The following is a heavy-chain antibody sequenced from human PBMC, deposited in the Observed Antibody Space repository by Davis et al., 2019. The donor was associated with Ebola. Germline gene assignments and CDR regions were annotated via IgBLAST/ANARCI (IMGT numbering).Heavy chain of an antibody. CDR3: ARKGAMATRFDDYYYGMDV. J-gene: IGHJ6*02. Sequence: SVKVSCKASGGTFSSYAISWVRQAPGQGLEWMGGIIPIFGTANYAQKFQGRVTITADESTSTAYMELSSLRSEDTAVYYCARKGAMATRFDDYYYGMDVWGQGTTVTVSS. V-gene: IGHV1-69*13. D-gene: IGHD5-18*01. CDR1: GGTFSSYA. CDR2: IIPIFGTA.